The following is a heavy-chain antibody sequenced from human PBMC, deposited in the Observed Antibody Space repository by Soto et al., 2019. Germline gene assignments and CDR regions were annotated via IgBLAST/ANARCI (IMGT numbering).Heavy chain of an antibody. V-gene: IGHV1-18*01. D-gene: IGHD2-2*01. J-gene: IGHJ6*02. CDR1: GYTFTNYG. Sequence: QVQLVQSGAEVKKPGASVKVSCKASGYTFTNYGISWVRQAPGQGLEWMGWISAYNGNTNYAQKFQGRVTMTTDTSTSKAYLELRSRRADDTAVYYCARVGECTSTSCRYYYYYGMDVWGQGTTVTVSS. CDR3: ARVGECTSTSCRYYYYYGMDV. CDR2: ISAYNGNT.